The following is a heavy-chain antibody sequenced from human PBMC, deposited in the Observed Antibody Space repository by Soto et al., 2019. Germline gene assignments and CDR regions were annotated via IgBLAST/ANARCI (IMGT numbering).Heavy chain of an antibody. V-gene: IGHV4-31*03. CDR1: GGSISSRGYF. D-gene: IGHD2-21*02. Sequence: PSETLSLTCTVSGGSISSRGYFWTWVRQHPAMGLEWIGYIYYTGSAYYNPSLTSRVAISVDTSRTQFSLNLNFVTAADTAVYYCARLVYCAGDCPRGGGFYIWGRGTMVTVS. J-gene: IGHJ3*02. CDR2: IYYTGSA. CDR3: ARLVYCAGDCPRGGGFYI.